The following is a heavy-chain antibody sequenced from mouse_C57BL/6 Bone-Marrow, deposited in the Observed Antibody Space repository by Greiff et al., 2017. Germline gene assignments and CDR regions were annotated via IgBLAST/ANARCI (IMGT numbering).Heavy chain of an antibody. Sequence: QVQLKESGAELVKPGASVKISCKASGYAFSSYWMNWVKQRPGKGLEWIGQIYPGDGDTNYNGKFKGKATLTADKSSSTAYMQLSSLTSEDSAVYFCARENWVAWFAYWGQGTLVT. D-gene: IGHD4-1*01. J-gene: IGHJ3*01. CDR1: GYAFSSYW. CDR2: IYPGDGDT. CDR3: ARENWVAWFAY. V-gene: IGHV1-80*01.